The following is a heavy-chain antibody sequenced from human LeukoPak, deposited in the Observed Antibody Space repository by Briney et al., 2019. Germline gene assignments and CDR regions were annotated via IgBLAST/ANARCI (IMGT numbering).Heavy chain of an antibody. CDR3: ARDARITIFGVVTKDYFDY. CDR1: GFTFSSYA. D-gene: IGHD3-3*01. J-gene: IGHJ4*02. V-gene: IGHV3-23*01. CDR2: ISGSGGST. Sequence: GGSLRLSCAASGFTFSSYAMSWVRQAPGKGLEWVSAISGSGGSTYYADSVKGRFTISRDNAKNSLYLQMNSLRAEDTAVYYCARDARITIFGVVTKDYFDYWGQGTLVTVSS.